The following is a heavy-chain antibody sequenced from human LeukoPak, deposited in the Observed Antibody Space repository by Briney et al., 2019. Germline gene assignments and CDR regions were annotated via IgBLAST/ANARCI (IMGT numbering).Heavy chain of an antibody. V-gene: IGHV4-59*01. CDR2: IYYSGST. D-gene: IGHD5-18*01. CDR3: ARSYGYRWAFDI. Sequence: SETLSLTCTVSGGSISSYYWSWIRQPPGKGLEWIGYIYYSGSTNYNPTLKSRVTISVDTSKNQFSLKLSSVTAADTAVYYCARSYGYRWAFDIWGQGTMVTVSS. J-gene: IGHJ3*02. CDR1: GGSISSYY.